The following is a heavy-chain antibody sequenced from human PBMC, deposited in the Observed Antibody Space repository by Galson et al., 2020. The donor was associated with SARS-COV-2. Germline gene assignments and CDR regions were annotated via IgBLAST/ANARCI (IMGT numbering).Heavy chain of an antibody. Sequence: NSGGSLRLSCAASGFTFSSYSMNWVRQAPGKGLEWVSSISSSSSYIYYADSVKGRFTISRDNAKNSLYLQMNSLRAEDTAVYYCATQSSDKYYYYYGMDVWGQGTTVTVSS. V-gene: IGHV3-21*01. CDR1: GFTFSSYS. D-gene: IGHD3-10*01. CDR3: ATQSSDKYYYYYGMDV. CDR2: ISSSSSYI. J-gene: IGHJ6*02.